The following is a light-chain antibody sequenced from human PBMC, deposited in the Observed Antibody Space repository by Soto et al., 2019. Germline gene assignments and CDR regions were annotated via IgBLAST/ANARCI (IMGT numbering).Light chain of an antibody. Sequence: EIVLTQSPDILSLSPGERATLSCRASQSVRSSYLAWYQQRPGQAPRLLIYGASSRATGIPDRFSGDGSGTDFTLTISRLEPEDFAVSYCQQYGSSPGYTFGQGTKLEIK. CDR2: GAS. V-gene: IGKV3-20*01. CDR3: QQYGSSPGYT. J-gene: IGKJ2*01. CDR1: QSVRSSY.